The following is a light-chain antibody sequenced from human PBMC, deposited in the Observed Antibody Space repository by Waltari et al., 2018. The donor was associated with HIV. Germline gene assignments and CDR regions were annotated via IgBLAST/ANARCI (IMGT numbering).Light chain of an antibody. CDR3: QQSYTTPSWT. V-gene: IGKV1-39*01. CDR1: QDIANY. J-gene: IGKJ1*01. Sequence: DIQITHSPSSLSASVGHSVTITCRSSQDIANYLNWYQQKLGEAPKLLIHATSTLQAGVPSRFSGGGSGSLFTLTISSLQPEDFATYYCQQSYTTPSWTFGQGTKLEVK. CDR2: ATS.